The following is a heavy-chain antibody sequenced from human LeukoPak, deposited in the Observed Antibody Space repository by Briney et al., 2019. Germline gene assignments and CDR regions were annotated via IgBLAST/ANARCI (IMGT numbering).Heavy chain of an antibody. D-gene: IGHD6-13*01. J-gene: IGHJ6*02. Sequence: KTSETLSLTCTVSGGSISRHYWSWIRQPPGKGLEWIGYIYHSGSTNYNPSLKSRVTTSVDTSKNQFSLKVSSVTAADTAVYYCARDPSYSSSSYYYYYGMDVWGQGTTVTVSS. CDR3: ARDPSYSSSSYYYYYGMDV. V-gene: IGHV4-59*11. CDR1: GGSISRHY. CDR2: IYHSGST.